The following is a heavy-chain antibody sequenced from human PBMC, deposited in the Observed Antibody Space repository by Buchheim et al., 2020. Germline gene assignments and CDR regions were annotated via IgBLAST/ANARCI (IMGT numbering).Heavy chain of an antibody. CDR3: ARSGALYYDILTGYYRPSSYYYGMDV. J-gene: IGHJ6*02. CDR1: GFTFSSYW. V-gene: IGHV3-74*01. Sequence: EVQLVESGGGLVQPGGSLRLSCAASGFTFSSYWMHWVRQAPGKGLVWVSRINSDGSSTSYADSVKGRFTISRDNAKNTLYLQMNSLRAEDTAVYYCARSGALYYDILTGYYRPSSYYYGMDVWGQGTT. D-gene: IGHD3-9*01. CDR2: INSDGSST.